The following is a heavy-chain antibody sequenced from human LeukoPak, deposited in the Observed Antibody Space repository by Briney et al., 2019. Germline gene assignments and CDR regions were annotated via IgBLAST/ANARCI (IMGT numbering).Heavy chain of an antibody. Sequence: SVKVSCKASGGTFSSYAISWVRQAPGQGLEWMGGIIPIFGTANYAQKFQGRVTITADESTSTAYMELSSLRSEDTAVYYCARESLYYDSSGYYSFDYWGQGTLVTVSS. CDR1: GGTFSSYA. CDR3: ARESLYYDSSGYYSFDY. CDR2: IIPIFGTA. J-gene: IGHJ4*02. D-gene: IGHD3-22*01. V-gene: IGHV1-69*13.